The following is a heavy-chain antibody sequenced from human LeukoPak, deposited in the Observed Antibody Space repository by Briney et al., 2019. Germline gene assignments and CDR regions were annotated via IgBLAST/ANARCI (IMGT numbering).Heavy chain of an antibody. CDR3: ARDRRAAPGTERIKYYYYYYAMDV. Sequence: GGSLRLSCAASGLTVNSNYMSWVRQAPGKGLEWVSVIYSDGTTYYADSVKGRFTISRHNYKDTLYLQMNSLRAEDTAMYYCARDRRAAPGTERIKYYYYYYAMDVWGQGTTVTVSS. CDR2: IYSDGTT. J-gene: IGHJ6*02. D-gene: IGHD6-13*01. V-gene: IGHV3-53*04. CDR1: GLTVNSNY.